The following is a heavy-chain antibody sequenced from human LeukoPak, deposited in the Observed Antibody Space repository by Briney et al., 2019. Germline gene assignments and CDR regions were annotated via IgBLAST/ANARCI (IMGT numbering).Heavy chain of an antibody. CDR2: IYHSGST. V-gene: IGHV4-38-2*02. CDR3: ASYQMAGADFDY. CDR1: GYSISSGYY. J-gene: IGHJ4*02. Sequence: SETLSLTCTVSGYSISSGYYWGWIRQPPGKGLEWIGSIYHSGSTYYNPSLKSRVTISVDTSKNQFSLKLSSVTAADTAVYYCASYQMAGADFDYWGQGTLVTVSS. D-gene: IGHD6-19*01.